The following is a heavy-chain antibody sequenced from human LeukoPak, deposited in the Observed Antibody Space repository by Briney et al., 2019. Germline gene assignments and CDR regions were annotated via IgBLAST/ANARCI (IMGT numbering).Heavy chain of an antibody. Sequence: PSETLSPTCTVSGGSISSSSYYWGWIRQPPGKGLEWIGSIYYSGSTYYNPSLKSRVTISVDTSKNQFSLKLSSVTAADTAVYYCARDASGSYQYNWFDPWGQGTLVTVSS. J-gene: IGHJ5*02. D-gene: IGHD1-26*01. CDR2: IYYSGST. CDR1: GGSISSSSYY. V-gene: IGHV4-39*07. CDR3: ARDASGSYQYNWFDP.